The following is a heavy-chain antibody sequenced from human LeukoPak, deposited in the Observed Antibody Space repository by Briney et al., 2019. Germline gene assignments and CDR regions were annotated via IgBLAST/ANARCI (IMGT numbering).Heavy chain of an antibody. CDR1: GDSISSSTYY. CDR2: ISYTGST. CDR3: ARLAFYYDSSGSKHYFDY. D-gene: IGHD3-22*01. Sequence: SETLSLTCTVSGDSISSSTYYWACIRQPPGKGLEWIGSISYTGSTYYNPSLKSRVTISVDTSKNQFSLKLSSVTAADTAVYYCARLAFYYDSSGSKHYFDYWGRGTLVPVSS. J-gene: IGHJ4*02. V-gene: IGHV4-39*01.